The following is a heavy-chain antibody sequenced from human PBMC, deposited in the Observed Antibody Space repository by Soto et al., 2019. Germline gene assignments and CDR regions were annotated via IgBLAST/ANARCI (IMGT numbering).Heavy chain of an antibody. V-gene: IGHV3-23*05. CDR3: AKRFFGSGSPPGAFDV. D-gene: IGHD3-10*01. Sequence: EVQLLESGGGLVQPGGSLRLSCAASGFTFSNYAMSWVRQAPGKGPEWVSFITSSGNGTYYADSVKGRFTISRDNSKNMLYVQMNNLRAEDTAIYYCAKRFFGSGSPPGAFDVWGQGTMVTVSS. CDR1: GFTFSNYA. CDR2: ITSSGNGT. J-gene: IGHJ3*01.